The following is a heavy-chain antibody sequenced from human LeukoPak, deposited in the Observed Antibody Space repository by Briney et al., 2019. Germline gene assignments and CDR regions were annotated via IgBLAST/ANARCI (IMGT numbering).Heavy chain of an antibody. CDR1: GFTFSNAW. CDR3: TTDTPSLYYDLWSGYYPPYFDY. Sequence: PGGSLRLSCAASGFTFSNAWMSWVRQAPGKGLEWVGRIKSKTDGGTTDYAAPVKGRFTISRDDSKNTLYLQMNSLKTEDTAVYYCTTDTPSLYYDLWSGYYPPYFDYWGQGTLVTVSS. V-gene: IGHV3-15*01. CDR2: IKSKTDGGTT. D-gene: IGHD3-3*01. J-gene: IGHJ4*02.